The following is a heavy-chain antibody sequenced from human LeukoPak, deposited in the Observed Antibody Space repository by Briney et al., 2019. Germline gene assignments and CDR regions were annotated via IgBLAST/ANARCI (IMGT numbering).Heavy chain of an antibody. CDR1: GFTFSDYY. CDR2: ISSSGSTI. D-gene: IGHD6-13*01. V-gene: IGHV3-11*01. CDR3: ARDSSSWPPNWFDP. J-gene: IGHJ5*02. Sequence: GGSLRLSCAASGFTFSDYYMSWIRQAPGKGLEWVSYISSSGSTIYYADSVKGRFTISRDNAKNSLYLQMNSLRAEDKAVYYCARDSSSWPPNWFDPWGQGTLVTVSS.